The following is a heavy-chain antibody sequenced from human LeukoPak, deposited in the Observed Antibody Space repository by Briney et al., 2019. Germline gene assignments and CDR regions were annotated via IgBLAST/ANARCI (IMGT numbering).Heavy chain of an antibody. CDR3: TKEMRGHY. V-gene: IGHV3-23*01. J-gene: IGHJ4*02. CDR1: GFTFSSSA. D-gene: IGHD3-16*01. CDR2: ITPSGDST. Sequence: GGSLRLSCAASGFTFSSSAMTWVRQAPGKGLEYVSAITPSGDSTSYADSVKGRFTVSRDNSKNTLYLQMNSLRADDTAIYYCTKEMRGHYWGQGTLVTVSS.